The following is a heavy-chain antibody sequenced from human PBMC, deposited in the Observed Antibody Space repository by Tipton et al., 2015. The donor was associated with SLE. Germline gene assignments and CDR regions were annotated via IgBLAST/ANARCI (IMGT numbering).Heavy chain of an antibody. CDR2: IYTSGST. CDR3: ARCGGGGSCYYFDY. D-gene: IGHD2-15*01. V-gene: IGHV4-4*07. Sequence: TLSLTCTVSGFSISSYYWSWIRLPAGQGLEWIGRIYTSGSTNYNPSLKSRVTMSVDTSKNQFSLRLSSATVADTAFYYCARCGGGGSCYYFDYWGQGTLVTVSS. J-gene: IGHJ4*02. CDR1: GFSISSYY.